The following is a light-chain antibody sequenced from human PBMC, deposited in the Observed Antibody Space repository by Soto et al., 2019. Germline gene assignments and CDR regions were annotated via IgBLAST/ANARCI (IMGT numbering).Light chain of an antibody. CDR3: QQYDNLPIT. CDR2: DAS. CDR1: QSLSSW. V-gene: IGKV1-33*01. J-gene: IGKJ5*01. Sequence: DIQMTQSPSTLSASVGDRVTITCRASQSLSSWLAWYQQKPGKAPKLLIYDASHLETGVPSRFSGSGSGTDFTFSISSLQPEDIATYYCQQYDNLPITFGQGTRLEIK.